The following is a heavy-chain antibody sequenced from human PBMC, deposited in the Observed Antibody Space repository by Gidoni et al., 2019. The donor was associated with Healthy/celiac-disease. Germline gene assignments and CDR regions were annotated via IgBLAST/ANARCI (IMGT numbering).Heavy chain of an antibody. CDR1: GCTCSSYG. J-gene: IGHJ4*02. CDR3: AKTARGGYDAIFDY. Sequence: QVQLVESGGGGVQPGRSLRRAWDASGCTCSSYGMPGVRQAPGKGLEWVSVISYDGSNQYYADSVKGRFPISRDNSKNTLYLQMNSLRSEDTAVYYCAKTARGGYDAIFDYWGQGTLVTVSS. V-gene: IGHV3-30*18. D-gene: IGHD5-12*01. CDR2: ISYDGSNQ.